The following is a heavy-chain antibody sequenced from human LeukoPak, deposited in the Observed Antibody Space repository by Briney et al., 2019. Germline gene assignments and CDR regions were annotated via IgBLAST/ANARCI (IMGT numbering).Heavy chain of an antibody. J-gene: IGHJ4*02. CDR1: GGSISSYY. Sequence: SETLSLTCTVSGGSISSYYWSWIRQPPGKGLEWIGYISYSGSTYYNPSLKSRVTISVDTSKNQFSLKLSSVTAADTAVYYCARIPNYYDSSGYFDYWGQGTLVTVSS. CDR2: ISYSGST. D-gene: IGHD3-22*01. V-gene: IGHV4-59*01. CDR3: ARIPNYYDSSGYFDY.